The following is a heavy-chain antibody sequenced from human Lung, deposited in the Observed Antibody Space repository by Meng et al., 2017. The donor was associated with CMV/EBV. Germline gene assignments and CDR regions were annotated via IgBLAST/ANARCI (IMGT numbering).Heavy chain of an antibody. V-gene: IGHV3-21*01. CDR1: GFTFSPYR. CDR3: TCKGYSYGDDAFDI. D-gene: IGHD5-18*01. Sequence: LXCAASGFTFSPYRMNWVRQAPGKGLEWVSSISSSSSYIYYADSVKGRFTISRDNAKNSLYLQMNSLRAEDTAVYYCTCKGYSYGDDAFDIWGQGTXV. CDR2: ISSSSSYI. J-gene: IGHJ3*02.